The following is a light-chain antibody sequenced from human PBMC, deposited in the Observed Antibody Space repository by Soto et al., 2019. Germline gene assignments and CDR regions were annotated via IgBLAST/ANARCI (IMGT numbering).Light chain of an antibody. Sequence: DIQITQSPSSLSASVGDRVTITCRASQIISSYVNSYQQKPVKAPKLLTYKASSLESGVPSRFSGSGSGTDFTLTISSLQPEEFATYYCQQSHSIPWTFGHRTKVDI. J-gene: IGKJ1*01. CDR1: QIISSY. CDR2: KAS. V-gene: IGKV1-39*01. CDR3: QQSHSIPWT.